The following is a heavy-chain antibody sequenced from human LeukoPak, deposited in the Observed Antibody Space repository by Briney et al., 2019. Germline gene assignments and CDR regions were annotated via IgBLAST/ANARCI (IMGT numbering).Heavy chain of an antibody. CDR3: ARGWYCSGGSCYSSMDV. CDR1: GGSISSYY. Sequence: SETLSLTCTVSGGSISSYYWSWIRQPAGKGLEWIGRIYTSGSTNSNPSLKRRVTMSVDTSKNQFSLKLSSVTAADTAVYYCARGWYCSGGSCYSSMDVWGKGTTVTVSS. D-gene: IGHD2-15*01. CDR2: IYTSGST. V-gene: IGHV4-4*07. J-gene: IGHJ6*03.